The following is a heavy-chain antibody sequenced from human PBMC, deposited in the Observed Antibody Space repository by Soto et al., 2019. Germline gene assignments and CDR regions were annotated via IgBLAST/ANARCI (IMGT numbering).Heavy chain of an antibody. D-gene: IGHD5-18*01. CDR3: ARGGIQLWLPGFDP. CDR1: GGSFSGYY. CDR2: INHSGST. Sequence: PSLPCAVYGGSFSGYYWSWIRQPPGKGLEWIGEINHSGSTNYNPSLKSRVTISVDTSKNQFSLKLSSVTAADTAVYYCARGGIQLWLPGFDPWGQGTLVTVSS. V-gene: IGHV4-34*01. J-gene: IGHJ5*02.